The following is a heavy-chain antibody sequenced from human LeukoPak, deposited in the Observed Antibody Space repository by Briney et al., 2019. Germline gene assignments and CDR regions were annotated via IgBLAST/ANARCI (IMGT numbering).Heavy chain of an antibody. CDR2: INPNSGGT. CDR3: ARVGATYSGDP. Sequence: ALVKVSCKASGYTFTGYYMHWVRQAPGQGLEWMGWINPNSGGTNYAQKFQGGITMTRDTSISTAYMELSRLRSDDTAVYYCARVGATYSGDPWGQGTLVTVSS. CDR1: GYTFTGYY. J-gene: IGHJ5*02. D-gene: IGHD1-26*01. V-gene: IGHV1-2*02.